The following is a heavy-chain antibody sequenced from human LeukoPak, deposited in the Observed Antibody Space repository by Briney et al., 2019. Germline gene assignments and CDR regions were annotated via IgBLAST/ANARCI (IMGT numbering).Heavy chain of an antibody. CDR3: AGSGGVVVVINTFDY. V-gene: IGHV4-39*07. CDR2: IYYSGST. CDR1: GGSISSSSYY. D-gene: IGHD3-22*01. J-gene: IGHJ4*02. Sequence: SETLSLTCTVSGGSISSSSYYWGWIRQPPGKGLEWIGSIYYSGSTYYNPSLKSRVTISVDTSKNQISLKLSSVTAADTAVYYCAGSGGVVVVINTFDYWGQGTLVTVSS.